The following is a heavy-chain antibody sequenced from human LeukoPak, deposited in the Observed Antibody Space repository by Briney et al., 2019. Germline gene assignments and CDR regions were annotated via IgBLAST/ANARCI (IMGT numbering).Heavy chain of an antibody. CDR1: GFTFSSYG. V-gene: IGHV3-33*01. J-gene: IGHJ6*03. Sequence: QPGRSLRLSCAASGFTFSSYGMHWVRQAPGKGLEWVAVIWYDGSNKYYADSVKGRFTISRDNSKNTLYLQMNSLRAEDTAVYYCARGAAAGRYQYYYMDVWGKGTTVTVSS. D-gene: IGHD6-25*01. CDR3: ARGAAAGRYQYYYMDV. CDR2: IWYDGSNK.